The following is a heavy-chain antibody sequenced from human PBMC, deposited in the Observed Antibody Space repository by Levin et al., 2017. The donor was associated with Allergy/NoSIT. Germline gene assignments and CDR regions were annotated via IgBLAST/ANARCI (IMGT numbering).Heavy chain of an antibody. D-gene: IGHD6-13*01. J-gene: IGHJ4*02. CDR3: AREGGGSSSSWYY. CDR1: GGTFSSYT. V-gene: IGHV1-69*04. Sequence: GASVKVSCKASGGTFSSYTISWVRQAPGQGLEWMGRIIPILGIANYAQKFQGRVTITADKSTSTAYMELSSLRSEDTAVYYCAREGGGSSSSWYYWGQGTLVTVSS. CDR2: IIPILGIA.